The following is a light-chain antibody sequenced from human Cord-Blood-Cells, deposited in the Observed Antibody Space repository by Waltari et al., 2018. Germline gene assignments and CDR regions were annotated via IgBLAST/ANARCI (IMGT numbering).Light chain of an antibody. CDR3: CSYAGSYTYV. CDR2: DVS. V-gene: IGLV2-11*01. Sequence: QSALPQPRPVSGATGQSVTTSRTRTSHDVGGFNTVSWYQQHPGKAPKLMIYDVSKRPSGVPDRFSGSKSGNTASLTISGLQAEDEADYYCCSYAGSYTYVFGTGTKVTVL. CDR1: SHDVGGFNT. J-gene: IGLJ1*01.